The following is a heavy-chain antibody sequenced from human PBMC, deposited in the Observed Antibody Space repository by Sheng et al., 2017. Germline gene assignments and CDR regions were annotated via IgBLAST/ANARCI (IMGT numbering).Heavy chain of an antibody. Sequence: EVQLVQSGGGLVKPGGSLRLSCAASGFTFSNYSMNWVRQAPGKGLEWVSYISSSSRYIYYADSVKGRFTISTDNAKTSLYLQMNSLRAEDTAVYYCARSRSRWINPNWFDPWGQGTLVTVSS. CDR3: ARSRSRWINPNWFDP. CDR1: GFTFSNYS. V-gene: IGHV3-21*01. J-gene: IGHJ5*02. CDR2: ISSSSRYI. D-gene: IGHD6-13*01.